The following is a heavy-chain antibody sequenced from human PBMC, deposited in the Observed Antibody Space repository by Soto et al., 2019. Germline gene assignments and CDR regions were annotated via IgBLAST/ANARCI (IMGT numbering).Heavy chain of an antibody. D-gene: IGHD6-25*01. CDR3: ASIPATTFRTDY. Sequence: SQPLSLTSTVSGGSITSSYSWGWIHQPPGKVMEWVGSIYYSGSTNYKPTLKSRVTITVDTSKNQFSLKLSSVTAEDTAVYYCASIPATTFRTDYWGQGTLVTVSS. J-gene: IGHJ4*02. V-gene: IGHV4-39*01. CDR1: GGSITSSYS. CDR2: IYYSGST.